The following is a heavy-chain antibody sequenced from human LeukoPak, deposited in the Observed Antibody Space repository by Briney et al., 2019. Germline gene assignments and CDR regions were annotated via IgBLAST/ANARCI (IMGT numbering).Heavy chain of an antibody. CDR3: ASPYSSGWKFDY. CDR2: IRYDGSNK. J-gene: IGHJ4*02. CDR1: GFTFSSYG. Sequence: GGSLRLSCAASGFTFSSYGMHWVRQAPGKGLEWVAFIRYDGSNKYYADSVKGRFTISRDNSKNTLYLQMNSLRAEDTAVYYCASPYSSGWKFDYWGQGTLVTVSS. V-gene: IGHV3-30*02. D-gene: IGHD6-19*01.